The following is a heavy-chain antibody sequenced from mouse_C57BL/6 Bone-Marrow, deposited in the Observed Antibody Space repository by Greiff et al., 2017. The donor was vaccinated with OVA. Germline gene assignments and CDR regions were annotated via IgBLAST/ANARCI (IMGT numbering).Heavy chain of an antibody. J-gene: IGHJ2*01. CDR3: ARGMTTVDY. CDR2: IDPSDSYT. V-gene: IGHV1-69*01. D-gene: IGHD1-1*01. CDR1: GYTFTSYW. Sequence: QVQLKQPGAELVMPGASVKLSCKASGYTFTSYWMHWVKQRPGQGLEWIGEIDPSDSYTNYNQKFTGKSTLTVDKSSSTAYMQLSSLTTEDAAVYYCARGMTTVDYWGQGTTLTVSS.